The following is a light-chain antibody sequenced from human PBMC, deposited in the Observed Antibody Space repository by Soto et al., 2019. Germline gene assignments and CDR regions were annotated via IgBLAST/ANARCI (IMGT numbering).Light chain of an antibody. V-gene: IGKV3-20*01. CDR1: HSVSSSY. Sequence: EIVLTQSPGTLSLSPGERATLSCRASHSVSSSYLAWYQQKPGQAPRLLIYGASSRATDIPDRFSGSGSGTDFTLTISRLEPEDFAVYYCQQYGSSPPITFGQGTRLVIK. CDR3: QQYGSSPPIT. J-gene: IGKJ5*01. CDR2: GAS.